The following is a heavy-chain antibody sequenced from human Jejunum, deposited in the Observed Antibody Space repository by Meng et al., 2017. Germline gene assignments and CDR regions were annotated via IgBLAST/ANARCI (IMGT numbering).Heavy chain of an antibody. Sequence: VQVGQSGAEVKTPWASVKVSCKASGNPFSSLHINWVRQATGQGPEWMGWMSPENGNTAYAQKFQGRVTMTRDTSVSTAYMELSGLTSDDSGVDYCARGVNAGVDYWGQGTLVTVSS. V-gene: IGHV1-8*01. CDR2: MSPENGNT. J-gene: IGHJ4*02. D-gene: IGHD7-27*01. CDR1: GNPFSSLH. CDR3: ARGVNAGVDY.